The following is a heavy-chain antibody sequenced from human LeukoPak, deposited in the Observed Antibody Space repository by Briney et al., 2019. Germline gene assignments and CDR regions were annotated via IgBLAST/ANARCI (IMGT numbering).Heavy chain of an antibody. CDR2: FDPEDGET. CDR3: ATGGGGSSGYDRNYFDY. Sequence: GASVKVSCKVSGYTLTGLSMHWVRQAPGKGLEWMGGFDPEDGETIYAQKFQGRVTMTEDTSTDTAYMELSSLRSEDTAVYYCATGGGGSSGYDRNYFDYWGQGTLVTVSS. CDR1: GYTLTGLS. D-gene: IGHD3-22*01. J-gene: IGHJ4*02. V-gene: IGHV1-24*01.